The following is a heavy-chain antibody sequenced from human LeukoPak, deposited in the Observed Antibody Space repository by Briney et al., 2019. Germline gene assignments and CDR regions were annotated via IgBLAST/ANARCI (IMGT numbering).Heavy chain of an antibody. D-gene: IGHD3-10*01. Sequence: PSETLSLTCSVSGGSVDTYYWNWIRQPPGRGLEWLGFIYNGDTTNFSPSFKSRVTMSIDTSRKQVSLTLTSVTAADTAMYYCARGRWFEVPSESFHLWGQGTLVTVSS. CDR1: GGSVDTYY. V-gene: IGHV4-59*02. CDR3: ARGRWFEVPSESFHL. J-gene: IGHJ3*01. CDR2: IYNGDTT.